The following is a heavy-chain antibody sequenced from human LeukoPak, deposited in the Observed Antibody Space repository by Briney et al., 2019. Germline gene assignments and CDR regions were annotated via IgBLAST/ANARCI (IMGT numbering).Heavy chain of an antibody. Sequence: SVKVSCKASGGTFSTYAISWVRQAPGQGLEWMGGIIPIFGTANYAQKFQGRVTMTEDTSTDTAYMELSSLRSEDTAVYYCATTRLSSGWLFDYWGQGTLVTVSS. V-gene: IGHV1-69*06. CDR1: GGTFSTYA. J-gene: IGHJ4*02. CDR3: ATTRLSSGWLFDY. D-gene: IGHD6-19*01. CDR2: IIPIFGTA.